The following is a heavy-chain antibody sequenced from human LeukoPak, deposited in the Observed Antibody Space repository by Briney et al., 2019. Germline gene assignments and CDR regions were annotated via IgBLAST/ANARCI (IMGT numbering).Heavy chain of an antibody. CDR1: GFTFSSYA. CDR3: AKELYYYGSGSYYNGPRGFDY. D-gene: IGHD3-10*01. V-gene: IGHV3-23*01. Sequence: PGGSLRLSCAASGFTFSSYAMSWVRQAPGKGLEWVSAISGSGGSTYYADSVKGRFTISRDNSKNTLYLQMNSLRAEDTAVYYCAKELYYYGSGSYYNGPRGFDYWGQGTLVTVSS. CDR2: ISGSGGST. J-gene: IGHJ4*02.